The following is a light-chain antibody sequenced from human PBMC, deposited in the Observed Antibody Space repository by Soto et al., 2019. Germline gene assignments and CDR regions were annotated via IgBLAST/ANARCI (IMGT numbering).Light chain of an antibody. Sequence: EIVLTQTPGTLSLSPGERATLSCRASQSVSSSYLAWYQQKPGQAPRLLIYGASRRATGIPARFSGSGSGTEFTLTISSLQSEDSAVYYCQQYKNGPRTLGQGTRWIS. CDR1: QSVSSSY. J-gene: IGKJ1*01. CDR2: GAS. V-gene: IGKV3-15*01. CDR3: QQYKNGPRT.